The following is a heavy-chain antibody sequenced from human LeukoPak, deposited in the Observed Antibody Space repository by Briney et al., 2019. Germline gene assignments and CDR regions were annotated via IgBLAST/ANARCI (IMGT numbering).Heavy chain of an antibody. CDR1: GGSICSYY. CDR3: ARHARAYYDSSGYYYDAFDI. D-gene: IGHD3-22*01. Sequence: SETLSLTCTVSGGSICSYYWSWIRQPPGKGLEWIGYIYYSGSTNYNPSLKSRVTISVDTSKNQFSLKLSSVTAADTAVYYCARHARAYYDSSGYYYDAFDIWGQGTMVTVSS. CDR2: IYYSGST. V-gene: IGHV4-59*08. J-gene: IGHJ3*02.